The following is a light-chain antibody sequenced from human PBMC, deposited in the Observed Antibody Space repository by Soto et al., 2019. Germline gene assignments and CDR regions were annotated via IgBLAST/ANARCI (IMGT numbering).Light chain of an antibody. CDR1: QSISSNY. Sequence: VLTQSPGTLSLSPGERATISCRASQSISSNYLAWYQHKPGQAPRLLIYGASSRATGTPRRFSGSGSGTDFTLPIRSLEPEDCGVFECQQYGCSTPYTFISGTRLQIK. CDR2: GAS. V-gene: IGKV3-20*01. CDR3: QQYGCSTPYT. J-gene: IGKJ2*01.